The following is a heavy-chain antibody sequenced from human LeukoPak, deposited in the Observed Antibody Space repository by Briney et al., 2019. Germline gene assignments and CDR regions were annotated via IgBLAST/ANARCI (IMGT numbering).Heavy chain of an antibody. CDR2: IYPGDSDT. Sequence: GESLKISCKGSGYSFSSYWIAWVRQMPGKGLEWMGIIYPGDSDTRYSPSFQGQVTISADKSISTAYLQWSSLKASDTAMYYCARRRDLYSGSYYPFDYWGQGTLVTVSS. V-gene: IGHV5-51*01. CDR1: GYSFSSYW. J-gene: IGHJ4*02. CDR3: ARRRDLYSGSYYPFDY. D-gene: IGHD1-26*01.